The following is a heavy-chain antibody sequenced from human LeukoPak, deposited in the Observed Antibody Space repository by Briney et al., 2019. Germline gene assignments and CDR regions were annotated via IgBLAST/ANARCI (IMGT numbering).Heavy chain of an antibody. V-gene: IGHV3-53*01. J-gene: IGHJ4*02. CDR3: ARDEAAGTLDY. D-gene: IGHD6-13*01. CDR2: IYSDNT. Sequence: GGSLRLSCTVSGFTVSSNSMSWVRQAPGKGLEWVSFIYSDNTHYSDSVKGRFTISRDNSKNTLYLQMNSLRAEDTAVYYCARDEAAGTLDYWGQGTLVTVSS. CDR1: GFTVSSNS.